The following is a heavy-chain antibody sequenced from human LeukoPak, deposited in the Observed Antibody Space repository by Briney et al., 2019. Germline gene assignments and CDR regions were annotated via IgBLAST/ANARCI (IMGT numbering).Heavy chain of an antibody. CDR1: GFTFSSYS. CDR2: ISSSSSYI. V-gene: IGHV3-21*01. D-gene: IGHD3-22*01. Sequence: GGSLRLSCAASGFTFSSYSMNWVRQAPGKGLEWVSSISSSSSYIYYADSVKGRFTISRDSAKNSLYLQMNSLRAEDTAVYYCASIGGPQPYYYDSSGYDYWGQGTLVTVSS. J-gene: IGHJ4*02. CDR3: ASIGGPQPYYYDSSGYDY.